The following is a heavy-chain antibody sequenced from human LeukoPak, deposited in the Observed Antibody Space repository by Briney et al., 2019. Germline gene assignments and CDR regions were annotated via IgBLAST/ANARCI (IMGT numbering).Heavy chain of an antibody. CDR1: GGSFSGYY. CDR3: ARGPGYDFWSGYQNWFDP. J-gene: IGHJ5*02. Sequence: SETLSLTCAVSGGSFSGYYWSWIRQPPGKGLEWIGEINHSGSTNYNPSLKSRVTISVDTSKNQFSLKLSSVTAADTAVYYCARGPGYDFWSGYQNWFDPWGQGTLVTVSS. V-gene: IGHV4-34*01. CDR2: INHSGST. D-gene: IGHD3-3*01.